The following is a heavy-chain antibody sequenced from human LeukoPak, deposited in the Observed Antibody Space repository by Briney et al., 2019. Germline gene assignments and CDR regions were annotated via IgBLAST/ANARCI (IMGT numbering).Heavy chain of an antibody. CDR1: GFIFSSYG. V-gene: IGHV3-30*03. CDR3: ARNDPYYYGSGSYYKAWFDY. CDR2: ISYDGTNK. Sequence: GGSLRLSCAASGFIFSSYGMHWVRQAPGKGLEWVAVISYDGTNKYYGDSVKGRFTISRDNSKNTLYLQMNSLRAEDTAVYYCARNDPYYYGSGSYYKAWFDYWGQGTLVTVSS. D-gene: IGHD3-10*01. J-gene: IGHJ4*02.